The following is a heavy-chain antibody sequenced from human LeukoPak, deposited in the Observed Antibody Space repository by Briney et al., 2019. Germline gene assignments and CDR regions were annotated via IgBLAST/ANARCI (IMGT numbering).Heavy chain of an antibody. J-gene: IGHJ4*02. D-gene: IGHD2-15*01. Sequence: GGSLRLSCAASGFTFSNYWMSWVRHAPGKGLEWVANIKQDGSEKYYVDSVKGRFTISRDNAKNSLYLQMNSLRAEDTALYYCAREDQPRGTFDYWGQGILVTVSS. CDR1: GFTFSNYW. CDR2: IKQDGSEK. CDR3: AREDQPRGTFDY. V-gene: IGHV3-7*05.